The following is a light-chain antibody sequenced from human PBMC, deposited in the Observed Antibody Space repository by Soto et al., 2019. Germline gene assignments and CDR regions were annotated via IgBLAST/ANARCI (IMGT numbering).Light chain of an antibody. CDR1: SSDVGGYNY. Sequence: QSALTQPASVSGSPGQSITISCTGTSSDVGGYNYVSWYQQHPGKAPKLMIYEVTNRPSGVSNRFSGSKSGNTASLTISGLQAEDEADYYCSSYPGSSTLYVFGTGTKLTVL. CDR2: EVT. CDR3: SSYPGSSTLYV. V-gene: IGLV2-14*01. J-gene: IGLJ1*01.